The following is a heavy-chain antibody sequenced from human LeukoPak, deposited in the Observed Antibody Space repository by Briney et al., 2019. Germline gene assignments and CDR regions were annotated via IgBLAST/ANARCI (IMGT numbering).Heavy chain of an antibody. CDR2: IKQDGSEK. Sequence: PGGSLRLSCAASGFTLSSYWMSWVRQAPGKGLEWVANIKQDGSEKYYVDSVKGRFTISRDNAKNSLYLQMNSLRAEDTAVYYCARELAVAGTAYWGQGTLVTVSS. V-gene: IGHV3-7*01. D-gene: IGHD6-19*01. J-gene: IGHJ4*02. CDR1: GFTLSSYW. CDR3: ARELAVAGTAY.